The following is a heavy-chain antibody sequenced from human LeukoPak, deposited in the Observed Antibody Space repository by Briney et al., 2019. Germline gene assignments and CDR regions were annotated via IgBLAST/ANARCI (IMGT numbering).Heavy chain of an antibody. J-gene: IGHJ4*02. D-gene: IGHD2-2*01. V-gene: IGHV1-46*01. CDR2: INPSGGST. Sequence: ASVKVSCKASGYTFTSYYMHWVRQAPGQGLEWMGIINPSGGSTSYAQKFQGRVTMTRDTSTSTVYMELSSLRSEDTAVYYCARDGLGYCSSTSCYPGHYWGQGTLVTVSS. CDR3: ARDGLGYCSSTSCYPGHY. CDR1: GYTFTSYY.